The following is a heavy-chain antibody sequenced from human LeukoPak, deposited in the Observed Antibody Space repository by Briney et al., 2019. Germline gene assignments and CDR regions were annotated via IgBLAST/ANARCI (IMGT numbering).Heavy chain of an antibody. D-gene: IGHD3-3*01. CDR1: GYTFTSYD. V-gene: IGHV1-8*01. CDR3: ARVPTRFLEWLPPQRHLDY. Sequence: GASVKVSCKATGYTFTSYDINWVRQATGQGLEWMGWMNPNNGDTGYAQKFQGRVTMTRNTSISTAYMELSSLRSEDTAVYYCARVPTRFLEWLPPQRHLDYWGQGTLVTVSS. CDR2: MNPNNGDT. J-gene: IGHJ4*02.